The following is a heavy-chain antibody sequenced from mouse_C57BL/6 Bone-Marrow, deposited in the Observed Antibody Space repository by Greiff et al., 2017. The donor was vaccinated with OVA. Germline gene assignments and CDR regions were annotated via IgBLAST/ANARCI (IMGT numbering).Heavy chain of an antibody. J-gene: IGHJ2*01. Sequence: QVQLQQPGAELVKPGASVKLSCKASGYTFTSYWMHWVKQRPGQGLEWIGMIHPNSGSTNYNEKFKSKATLTVDKSSSTAYMQLSSLTSEASAVYYCARYGITTVGYWGQGTTRTVSS. V-gene: IGHV1-64*01. CDR3: ARYGITTVGY. CDR2: IHPNSGST. D-gene: IGHD1-1*01. CDR1: GYTFTSYW.